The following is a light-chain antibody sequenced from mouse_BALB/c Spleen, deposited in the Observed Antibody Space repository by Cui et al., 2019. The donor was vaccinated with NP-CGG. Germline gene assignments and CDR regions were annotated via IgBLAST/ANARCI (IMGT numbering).Light chain of an antibody. CDR1: IGAVTTSNY. CDR3: ALWYSNHWV. CDR2: GTN. Sequence: QAVVTQESALTTSPGETVTLTCRSSIGAVTTSNYVNRVQEKPDHLFTGLIGGTNNRAPGVPARFSGSLIGDKAALTITGAQTEDEAIYFCALWYSNHWVFGGGTKLTVL. V-gene: IGLV1*01. J-gene: IGLJ1*01.